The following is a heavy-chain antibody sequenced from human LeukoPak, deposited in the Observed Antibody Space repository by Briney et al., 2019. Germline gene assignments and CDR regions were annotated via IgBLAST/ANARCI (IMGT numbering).Heavy chain of an antibody. CDR3: ARDLGDLIVGGEYFQH. CDR2: IRYDGSRK. V-gene: IGHV3-33*01. CDR1: GFKFTNYG. Sequence: GGSLRLSCAASGFKFTNYGMHWVRQAPGKGLEWVAVIRYDGSRKYYIESVKGRFTISRDNSENRLYLQMNSLRAEDTAVYYCARDLGDLIVGGEYFQHWGQGTLVTVSS. D-gene: IGHD1-26*01. J-gene: IGHJ1*01.